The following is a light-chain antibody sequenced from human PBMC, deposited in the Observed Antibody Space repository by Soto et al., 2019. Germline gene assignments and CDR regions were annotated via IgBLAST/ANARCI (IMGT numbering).Light chain of an antibody. CDR1: QSVSNNY. V-gene: IGKV3-20*01. CDR2: GAS. Sequence: DIVLTQSPGTLSLSPGERATLSCRASQSVSNNYLAWYQQKPGQAPRLLIYGASNRATGIPDRFSGSGSGTDFTLTNSGLEPEDFAVYYCQQYGSSGTFGQGTKVDIK. J-gene: IGKJ1*01. CDR3: QQYGSSGT.